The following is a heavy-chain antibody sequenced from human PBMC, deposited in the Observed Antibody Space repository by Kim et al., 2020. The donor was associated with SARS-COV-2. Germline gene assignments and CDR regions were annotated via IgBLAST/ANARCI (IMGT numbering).Heavy chain of an antibody. CDR3: AKLSLSSGWENYYYYGMDV. D-gene: IGHD6-19*01. Sequence: GGSLRLSCAASGFTFDDYAMHWVRQAPGKGLEWVSGISWNSGSIGYADSVKGRFTISRDNAKNSLYLQMNSLRAEDTALYYCAKLSLSSGWENYYYYGMDVWGQGTTVTVSS. J-gene: IGHJ6*02. V-gene: IGHV3-9*01. CDR1: GFTFDDYA. CDR2: ISWNSGSI.